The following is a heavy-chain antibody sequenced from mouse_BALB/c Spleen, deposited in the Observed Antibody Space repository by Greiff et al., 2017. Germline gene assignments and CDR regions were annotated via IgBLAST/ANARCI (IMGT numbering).Heavy chain of an antibody. V-gene: IGHV1-7*01. J-gene: IGHJ4*01. CDR3: ARSGRGYAMDY. CDR1: GYTFTSYW. D-gene: IGHD4-1*01. CDR2: INPSTGYT. Sequence: QVQLQQSGAELAKPGASVKMSCKASGYTFTSYWMHWVKQRPGQGLEWIGYINPSTGYTEYNQKFKDKATLTADKSSSTAYMQLRSLTSEDSAVYYCARSGRGYAMDYWGQGTSVTVSS.